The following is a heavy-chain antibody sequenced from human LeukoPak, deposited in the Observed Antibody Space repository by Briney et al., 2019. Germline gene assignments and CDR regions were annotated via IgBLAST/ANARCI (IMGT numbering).Heavy chain of an antibody. CDR2: INPNSGGT. CDR1: GYTFTGYY. CDR3: ATVQKQDYDTTPYYDH. J-gene: IGHJ4*02. D-gene: IGHD3-22*01. V-gene: IGHV1-2*02. Sequence: GASVKVSCKASGYTFTGYYMHWVRQAPGQGLEWMGWINPNSGGTNYAQKFQGRVTMTRDTSISTAYMELGRLRSDDTAVYYCATVQKQDYDTTPYYDHWGQGTLVTVSS.